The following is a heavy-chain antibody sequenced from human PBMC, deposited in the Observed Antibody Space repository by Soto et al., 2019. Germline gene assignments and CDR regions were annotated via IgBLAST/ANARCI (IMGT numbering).Heavy chain of an antibody. J-gene: IGHJ4*02. Sequence: ASVKVSCKVSGYTLTELSMHWVRQAPGKGLEWMGGFDPEDGETIYAQKFQGRVTMTEDTSTDTAYMELSSLRSEDTAVYYCATATYYYDSSRYYIDYWGQGTLVTVSS. D-gene: IGHD3-22*01. V-gene: IGHV1-24*01. CDR2: FDPEDGET. CDR1: GYTLTELS. CDR3: ATATYYYDSSRYYIDY.